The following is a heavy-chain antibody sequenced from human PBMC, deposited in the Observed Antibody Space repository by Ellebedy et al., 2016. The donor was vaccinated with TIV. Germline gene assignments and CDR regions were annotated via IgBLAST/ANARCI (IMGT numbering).Heavy chain of an antibody. CDR1: GFTFSRYW. Sequence: GESLKISCAASGFTFSRYWMSWVRQAPGKGLEWVASIKEGGEERHYVESVKCRFTVSSENVRDSIELQMNSLKAEDTAMYFCARDYLALRYFDWQNNYYFDLWGRGALVTVSS. CDR2: IKEGGEER. V-gene: IGHV3-7*01. J-gene: IGHJ2*01. CDR3: ARDYLALRYFDWQNNYYFDL. D-gene: IGHD3-9*01.